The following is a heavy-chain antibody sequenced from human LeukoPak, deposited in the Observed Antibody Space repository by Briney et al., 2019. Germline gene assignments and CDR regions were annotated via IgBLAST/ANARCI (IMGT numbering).Heavy chain of an antibody. V-gene: IGHV3-30*02. D-gene: IGHD6-6*01. Sequence: GGSLRLSCAASGFTFSSYGMHWVRQAPGKGLEWVAFIRYDGSNKYYADSVKGRFTISRDNSKNTLYLQMNSLRAEDTAVYYCARVRQLVGIYYYYYYMDVWGKGTTVTVSS. CDR2: IRYDGSNK. CDR3: ARVRQLVGIYYYYYYMDV. J-gene: IGHJ6*03. CDR1: GFTFSSYG.